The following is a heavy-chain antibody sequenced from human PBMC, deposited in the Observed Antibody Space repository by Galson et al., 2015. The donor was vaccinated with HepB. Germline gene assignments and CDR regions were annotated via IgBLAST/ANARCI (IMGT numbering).Heavy chain of an antibody. J-gene: IGHJ4*02. Sequence: SLRLSCAASGFTFSDHYMDWVRQAPGKGLEWVGRTRNKANSYTTEYAASVKGRFTISRDDSKNSLYLQMNSLKTEDTAVYYCASASKGYWGQGTLVTVSS. CDR2: TRNKANSYTT. D-gene: IGHD3-3*02. CDR1: GFTFSDHY. V-gene: IGHV3-72*01. CDR3: ASASKGY.